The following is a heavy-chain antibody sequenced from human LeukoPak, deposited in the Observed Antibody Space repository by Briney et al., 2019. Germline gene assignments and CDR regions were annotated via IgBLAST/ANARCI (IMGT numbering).Heavy chain of an antibody. V-gene: IGHV7-4-1*02. D-gene: IGHD4-17*01. CDR3: ARSNNDGDYLGVGFDY. Sequence: ASVKVSCKASGYTFSIYAMNWVRQAPGQGLEWMGWINTNTGNPTYAQGFTGRFVFSLDTSVSTAYLQISSLQAEDTAVYYCARSNNDGDYLGVGFDYWGQGTLVTVSS. CDR1: GYTFSIYA. J-gene: IGHJ4*02. CDR2: INTNTGNP.